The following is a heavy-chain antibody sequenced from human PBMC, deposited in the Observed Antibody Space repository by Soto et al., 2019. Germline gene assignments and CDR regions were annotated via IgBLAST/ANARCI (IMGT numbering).Heavy chain of an antibody. J-gene: IGHJ4*02. CDR3: ARESEDLTSNFDY. V-gene: IGHV3-21*06. CDR2: ISSTTNYI. Sequence: PGGSLRLSCAASGFTFTSYSMNWVRQAPGKGLEWVSSISSTTNYIYYGDSMKGRFTISRDNAKNSLHLEMNSLRAEDTAVYYCARESEDLTSNFDYWGQGTLVTVSS. CDR1: GFTFTSYS.